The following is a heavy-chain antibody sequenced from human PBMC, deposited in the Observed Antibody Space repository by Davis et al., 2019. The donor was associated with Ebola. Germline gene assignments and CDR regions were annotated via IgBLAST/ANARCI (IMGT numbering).Heavy chain of an antibody. V-gene: IGHV1-18*01. D-gene: IGHD4-11*01. CDR2: ISAYNGNT. CDR3: ARVAQDYSNYEGGNWFDP. Sequence: ASVKVSCKASGYTFTSYGISWVRQAPGQGLEWMGWISAYNGNTNYAQKLQGRVTMTTDTSTSTAYMELRSLRSDDTAVYYCARVAQDYSNYEGGNWFDPWGQGTLVTVSS. CDR1: GYTFTSYG. J-gene: IGHJ5*02.